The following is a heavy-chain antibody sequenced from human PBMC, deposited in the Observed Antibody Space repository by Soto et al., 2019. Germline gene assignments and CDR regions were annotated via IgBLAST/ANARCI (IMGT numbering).Heavy chain of an antibody. CDR3: ASSSASVLRYFDWLLYRQYYGMDV. D-gene: IGHD3-9*01. CDR2: ISAYNGNT. Sequence: APLNVSCKASGYTFTSYGISWVRQAPGQGLEWMGWISAYNGNTNYAQKLQGRVTMTTDTSTSTAYMELRSLRSDDTAVYYCASSSASVLRYFDWLLYRQYYGMDVWGQGTTVTVSS. CDR1: GYTFTSYG. J-gene: IGHJ6*02. V-gene: IGHV1-18*01.